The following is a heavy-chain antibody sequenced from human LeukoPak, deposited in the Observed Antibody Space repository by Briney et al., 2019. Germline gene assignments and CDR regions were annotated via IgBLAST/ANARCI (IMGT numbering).Heavy chain of an antibody. CDR2: IYYGGSI. CDR1: GGSISSYY. D-gene: IGHD1-1*01. Sequence: SETLSLTCTVSGGSISSYYWSWIRQPPGKGLEWIGYIYYGGSINYNPSLKSRVTISADTSKNQFSLKLSSVTAADTAVYYCARHNSRYPFDPWGQGTLVTVSS. V-gene: IGHV4-59*01. CDR3: ARHNSRYPFDP. J-gene: IGHJ5*02.